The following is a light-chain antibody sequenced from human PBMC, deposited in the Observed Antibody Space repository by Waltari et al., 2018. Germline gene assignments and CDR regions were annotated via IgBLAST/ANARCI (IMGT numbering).Light chain of an antibody. CDR3: ATWDTSLSGGV. CDR1: TSNIGNNY. CDR2: DND. V-gene: IGLV1-51*01. Sequence: HSMLTQPPSVSAAPGQAVTISCSGSTSNIGNNYVSWYQQVPGTAPQLLIYDNDERPSGIPDRFSGSKSGTSATLDITGLQTGDEADYYCATWDTSLSGGVFGGGTKLTVL. J-gene: IGLJ2*01.